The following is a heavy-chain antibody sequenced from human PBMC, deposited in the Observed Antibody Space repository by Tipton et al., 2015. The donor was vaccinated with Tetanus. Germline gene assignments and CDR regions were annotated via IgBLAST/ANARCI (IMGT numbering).Heavy chain of an antibody. D-gene: IGHD6-19*01. V-gene: IGHV4-30-4*02. Sequence: QVQLVQSGAEVKKPGASVKVSCKASGYTFTHYGVNWIRQPPGKGLEWIGYIYYTGTTFYNPSLKGRVTISVDTSRNQFSLKVTSLTAADTAVYYCARLARGAVTGLAPDGFDIWGPGALVTVSS. CDR1: GYTFTHYGVN. J-gene: IGHJ3*02. CDR2: IYYTGTT. CDR3: ARLARGAVTGLAPDGFDI.